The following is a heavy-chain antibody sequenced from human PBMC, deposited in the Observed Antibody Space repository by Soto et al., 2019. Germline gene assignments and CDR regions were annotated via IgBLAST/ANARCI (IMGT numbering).Heavy chain of an antibody. CDR2: INPNSGGT. CDR1: GYTLTGYY. J-gene: IGHJ3*02. D-gene: IGHD1-26*01. V-gene: IGHV1-2*04. CDR3: ARDTGGSYYDAFDI. Sequence: ASVKVSCKASGYTLTGYYMHWVRQAPGQGLEWMGWINPNSGGTNYAQKFQGWVTMTRDTSISTAYMELSRLRSDDTAVYYCARDTGGSYYDAFDIWGQGTMVTVSS.